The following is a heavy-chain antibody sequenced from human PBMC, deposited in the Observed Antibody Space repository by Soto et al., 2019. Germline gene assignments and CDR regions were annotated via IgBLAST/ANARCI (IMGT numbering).Heavy chain of an antibody. D-gene: IGHD3-22*01. CDR2: ISAYNGNT. Sequence: QVPLVQSGAEVKKPGASVKVSCKASGYTFTSYGISWVRQAPGQGLEWMGWISAYNGNTNYAQKLQGRVTMTTDTSTSTAYMELRSLRSDDTAVYYCARDYYDSSGYHLRYWFDPWGQGTLVTVSS. J-gene: IGHJ5*02. V-gene: IGHV1-18*04. CDR1: GYTFTSYG. CDR3: ARDYYDSSGYHLRYWFDP.